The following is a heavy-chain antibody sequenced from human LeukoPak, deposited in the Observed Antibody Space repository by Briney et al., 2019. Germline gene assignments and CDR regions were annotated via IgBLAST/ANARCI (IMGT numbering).Heavy chain of an antibody. CDR3: ARDDVRDGYNLFDY. CDR1: GFTFSSYG. CDR2: IWYDGSNK. J-gene: IGHJ4*02. Sequence: GGSLRLSCAASGFTFSSYGMHWVRQAPGKGLEWVAVIWYDGSNKYYADSVKGRFTISRDNSKNTLYLQMNSLRAEDTAVYYCARDDVRDGYNLFDYWGQGTLVNVSS. V-gene: IGHV3-33*01. D-gene: IGHD5-24*01.